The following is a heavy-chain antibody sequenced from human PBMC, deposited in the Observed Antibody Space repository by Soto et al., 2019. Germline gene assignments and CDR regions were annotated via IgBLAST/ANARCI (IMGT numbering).Heavy chain of an antibody. Sequence: QVQLQESGPGLVKPSGTLSLTCAVSSGSISSSNWWSWVRQPPGKGLEWIGEIYHSGSTNYNPSLKSRATISVEKARNQFSLKLSSVTGANTAVYYCGGGGPYCSGGSCYSAEYFQHWGQGTLVTVSS. CDR2: IYHSGST. CDR3: GGGGPYCSGGSCYSAEYFQH. V-gene: IGHV4-4*02. CDR1: SGSISSSNW. J-gene: IGHJ1*01. D-gene: IGHD2-15*01.